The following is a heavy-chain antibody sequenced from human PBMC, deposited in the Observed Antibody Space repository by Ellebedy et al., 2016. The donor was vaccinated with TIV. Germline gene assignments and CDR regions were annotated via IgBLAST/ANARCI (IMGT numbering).Heavy chain of an antibody. CDR2: IKQDGSEK. Sequence: GESLKISXAASGFTFSSYWMSWVRQAPGKGLEWVANIKQDGSEKYYVDSVKGRFTISRDNAKNSLYLQMNSLRAEDTAVYYCAKDPARGSSSWYLPFDYWGQGTLVTVSS. CDR1: GFTFSSYW. V-gene: IGHV3-7*01. D-gene: IGHD6-13*01. CDR3: AKDPARGSSSWYLPFDY. J-gene: IGHJ4*02.